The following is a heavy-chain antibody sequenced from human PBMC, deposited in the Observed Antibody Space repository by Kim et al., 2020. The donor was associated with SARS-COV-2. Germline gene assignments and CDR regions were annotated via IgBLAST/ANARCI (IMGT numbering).Heavy chain of an antibody. CDR1: GGSISSSSYY. Sequence: SETLSLTCTVSGGSISSSSYYWGWIRQPPGKGLEWIGSIYYSGSTYYNPSLKSRVTILVDTSKNQFSLKLSSVTAADTAVYYCARDQRSSSGNGWGMDVWGQGTTVTVSS. V-gene: IGHV4-39*07. D-gene: IGHD6-13*01. CDR2: IYYSGST. J-gene: IGHJ6*02. CDR3: ARDQRSSSGNGWGMDV.